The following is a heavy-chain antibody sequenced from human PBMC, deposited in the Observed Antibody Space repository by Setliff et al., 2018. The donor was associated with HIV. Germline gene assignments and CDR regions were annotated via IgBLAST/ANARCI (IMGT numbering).Heavy chain of an antibody. V-gene: IGHV3-21*01. J-gene: IGHJ4*02. CDR1: GFTVSSNY. CDR3: ARGTGPSGCAGGYSAGGY. Sequence: GGSLRLSCAASGFTVSSNYMSWVRQAPGKGLEWVSSISSSGSYIYYADSVKGRFTSSRDNGKNSLYLQMNSPRAEDTAVYYCARGTGPSGCAGGYSAGGYWGPGTLVTVSS. CDR2: ISSSGSYI. D-gene: IGHD2-8*02.